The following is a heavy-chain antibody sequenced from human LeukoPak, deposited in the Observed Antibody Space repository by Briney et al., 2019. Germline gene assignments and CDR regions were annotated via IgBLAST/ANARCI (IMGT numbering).Heavy chain of an antibody. D-gene: IGHD5/OR15-5a*01. J-gene: IGHJ6*03. CDR3: ARDVSRGMDV. CDR1: GGSISSYY. Sequence: SETLSLTCTVSGGSISSYYWSWIRQPPGKGLEWIGDIYYSGYTNYNPSLKSRVTISVDTSKNQFSLELSSVTAADTAVYYCARDVSRGMDVWGKGTTVTVSS. CDR2: IYYSGYT. V-gene: IGHV4-59*01.